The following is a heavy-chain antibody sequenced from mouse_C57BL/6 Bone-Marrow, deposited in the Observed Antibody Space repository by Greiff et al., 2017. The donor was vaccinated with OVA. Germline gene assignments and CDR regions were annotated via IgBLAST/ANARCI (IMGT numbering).Heavy chain of an antibody. CDR1: GYTFTSYG. CDR3: ASHDGYYAMDY. CDR2: IYPRSGNT. J-gene: IGHJ4*01. D-gene: IGHD2-3*01. Sequence: QVQLQQSGAELARPGASVKLSCKASGYTFTSYGISWVKQRPGQGLEWIGEIYPRSGNTYYNEKFKGKATLTADKSSSTAYMELRSLTSEDSAVYFCASHDGYYAMDYWGQGTSVTVSS. V-gene: IGHV1-81*01.